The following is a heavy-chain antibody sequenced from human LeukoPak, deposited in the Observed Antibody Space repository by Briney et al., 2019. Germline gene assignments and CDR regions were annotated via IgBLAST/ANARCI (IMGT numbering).Heavy chain of an antibody. Sequence: GGSLRLSCAASGLTFSSYEMSWVRQAPGKGLEWVSYISSSGGTIFYSDSVKGRFTISRDISKNTLYLQMNSLRAEDTAVYYCARVLSGRGSLYDYYYYMDVWGKGTTVTISS. V-gene: IGHV3-48*03. D-gene: IGHD3-10*01. CDR3: ARVLSGRGSLYDYYYYMDV. CDR2: ISSSGGTI. CDR1: GLTFSSYE. J-gene: IGHJ6*03.